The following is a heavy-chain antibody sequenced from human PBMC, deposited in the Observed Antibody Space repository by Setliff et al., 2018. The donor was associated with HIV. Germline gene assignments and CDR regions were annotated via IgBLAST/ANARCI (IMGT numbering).Heavy chain of an antibody. D-gene: IGHD2-15*01. Sequence: EASVKVSCKASGFTFNHYALSWVRQAPGQGLEWMGWMNPNSGNTGYAQQFQGRVTMTRNTSISTAYMELSSLRSDDTAIYYCAKPFGSDGSRQLDSWGQGTLVTVSS. CDR2: MNPNSGNT. CDR1: GFTFNHYA. J-gene: IGHJ4*02. CDR3: AKPFGSDGSRQLDS. V-gene: IGHV1-8*02.